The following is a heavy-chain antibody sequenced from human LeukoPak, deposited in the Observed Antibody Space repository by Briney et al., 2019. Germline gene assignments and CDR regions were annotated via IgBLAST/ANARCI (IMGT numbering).Heavy chain of an antibody. CDR2: IYTSGST. CDR1: GGSISSGSYY. D-gene: IGHD1-7*01. V-gene: IGHV4-61*02. Sequence: SSETLSLTCTVSGGSISSGSYYWSWIRQPAGKGLEWIGRIYTSGSTNYNPSLKSRVTISVDTSKNQFSLKLSSVTAADTAVYYCASGNWNYGDYWGQGTLVTVSS. J-gene: IGHJ4*02. CDR3: ASGNWNYGDY.